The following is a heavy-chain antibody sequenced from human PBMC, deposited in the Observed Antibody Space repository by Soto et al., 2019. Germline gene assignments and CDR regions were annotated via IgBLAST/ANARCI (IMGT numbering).Heavy chain of an antibody. CDR2: TCFTGNA. CDR3: ARDMNAGSTNYFDP. J-gene: IGHJ5*02. CDR1: GGSITSYH. V-gene: IGHV4-59*03. Sequence: SETLSLTCIVSGGSITSYHWSWIRHFPGKGLGWIAYTCFTGNANYYPSLQSRVTISIDTAKNQLPLKMTFMTAAATAVYYCARDMNAGSTNYFDPWGQGTLVTVSS. D-gene: IGHD1-7*01.